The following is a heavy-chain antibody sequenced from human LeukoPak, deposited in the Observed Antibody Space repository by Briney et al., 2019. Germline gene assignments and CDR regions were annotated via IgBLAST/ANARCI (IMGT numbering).Heavy chain of an antibody. CDR1: GGSISSYY. J-gene: IGHJ6*03. CDR2: IYTSGTT. CDR3: AREMATIVNYYSYYMDV. D-gene: IGHD5-24*01. Sequence: PSETLSLTCTVSGGSISSYYWSWIRQPAGKGLEWIGRIYTSGTTHYNPSLKSRVTMSVDTSKNQFSLKLSSVTAADTAVYYCAREMATIVNYYSYYMDVWGKGTTVTVSS. V-gene: IGHV4-4*07.